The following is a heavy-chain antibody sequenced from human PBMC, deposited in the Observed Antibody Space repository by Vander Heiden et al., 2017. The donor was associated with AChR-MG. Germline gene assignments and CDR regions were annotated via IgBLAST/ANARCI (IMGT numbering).Heavy chain of an antibody. Sequence: EVQVVESGGGLVKPGGSLRLSCEVSGFTFSSYTMNWVRQAPGKGLECVSSISSSSGYIYYADSVKGRFTISRDNAKNLLYLQNNSLSAEDTAVYSCAREWAVTTGFDYWGQGTLVTVSS. V-gene: IGHV3-21*01. J-gene: IGHJ4*02. D-gene: IGHD4-17*01. CDR3: AREWAVTTGFDY. CDR1: GFTFSSYT. CDR2: ISSSSGYI.